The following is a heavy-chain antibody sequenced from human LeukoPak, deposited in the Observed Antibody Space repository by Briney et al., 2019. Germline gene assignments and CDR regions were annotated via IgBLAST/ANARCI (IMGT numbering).Heavy chain of an antibody. Sequence: GGSLRLSCAASGFTFSSYAMHWVRQAPGKGLEWVAVISYDGSNKYYADSVKGRFTISRDNSKNTLYLQMNSLRAEDTAVYYCARAHNWKYGTFDYWGQGTLVTVSS. J-gene: IGHJ4*02. CDR3: ARAHNWKYGTFDY. CDR2: ISYDGSNK. V-gene: IGHV3-30*04. CDR1: GFTFSSYA. D-gene: IGHD1-7*01.